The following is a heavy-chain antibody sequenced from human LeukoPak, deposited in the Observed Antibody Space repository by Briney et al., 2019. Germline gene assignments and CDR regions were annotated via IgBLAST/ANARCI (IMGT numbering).Heavy chain of an antibody. J-gene: IGHJ4*02. CDR3: ARGGIAARPCFDY. CDR2: IYHSGST. D-gene: IGHD6-6*01. V-gene: IGHV4-38-2*02. CDR1: GYSISSGYY. Sequence: SETLSLTCTVSGYSISSGYYWGWIRQPPGKGLEWIGSIYHSGSTYYNPSLKSRVTISVDTSKNQFSLKLSSVTAADTAVYYCARGGIAARPCFDYWGQGTLVTVSS.